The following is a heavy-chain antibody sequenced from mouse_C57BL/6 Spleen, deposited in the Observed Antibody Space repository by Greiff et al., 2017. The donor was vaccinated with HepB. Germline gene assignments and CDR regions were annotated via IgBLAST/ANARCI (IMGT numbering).Heavy chain of an antibody. D-gene: IGHD3-3*01. Sequence: VQLQQSGAELAKPGASVKLSCKASGYTFTSYWMHWVKQRPGQGLEWIGYINPSSGYTKYNQKFKDKATLTADKSSGRAYMQLSRLTYEDSAVYYGARGDGAPLAYWGQVTLVTVA. CDR1: GYTFTSYW. J-gene: IGHJ3*01. V-gene: IGHV1-7*01. CDR2: INPSSGYT. CDR3: ARGDGAPLAY.